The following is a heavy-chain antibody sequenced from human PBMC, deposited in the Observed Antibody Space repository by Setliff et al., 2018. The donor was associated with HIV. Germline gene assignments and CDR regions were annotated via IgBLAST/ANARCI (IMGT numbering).Heavy chain of an antibody. V-gene: IGHV4-4*02. Sequence: PSETLSLTCAVSGGSLSSDNWWTWVRQPPGKGLEWIGDIYHTEYTNYSPSLKGRVAMSVDRSNNQFSLKLNSVTTADTAVYYCARDLAWPGYFDYWGQGTLVTVSS. D-gene: IGHD3-10*01. CDR2: IYHTEYT. CDR3: ARDLAWPGYFDY. CDR1: GGSLSSDNW. J-gene: IGHJ4*02.